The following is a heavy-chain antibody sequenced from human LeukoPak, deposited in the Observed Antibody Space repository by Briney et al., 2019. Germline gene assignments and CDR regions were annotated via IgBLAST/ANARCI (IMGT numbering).Heavy chain of an antibody. D-gene: IGHD3-10*01. J-gene: IGHJ4*02. CDR1: GFTFSGIG. CDR3: ASFGSGGTLDY. Sequence: GGSLSPSLAAPGFTFSGIGRHWVRQAPGKGLGGVAVISYDGSNKYYADSVKGRFTISRDNAKNSLYLQMNSLRAEDTAVYYCASFGSGGTLDYWGQGTLVTVSS. V-gene: IGHV3-30*03. CDR2: ISYDGSNK.